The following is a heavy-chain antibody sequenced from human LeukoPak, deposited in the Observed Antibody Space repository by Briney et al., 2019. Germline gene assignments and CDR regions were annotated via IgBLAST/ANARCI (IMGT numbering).Heavy chain of an antibody. V-gene: IGHV4-61*02. CDR3: AREATRAYSSRGD. D-gene: IGHD6-13*01. Sequence: SETLSLTCTVSGGSLSSGSYYWSWIRQPAGKGLEWIGRIYTSGSTNYNPSLKSQVTISVDTSKNQFSLKLSSVTAADTAVYYCAREATRAYSSRGDWGQGTLVTVSS. CDR1: GGSLSSGSYY. J-gene: IGHJ4*02. CDR2: IYTSGST.